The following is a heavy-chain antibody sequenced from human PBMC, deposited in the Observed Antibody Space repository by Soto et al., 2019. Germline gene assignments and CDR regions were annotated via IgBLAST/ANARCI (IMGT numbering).Heavy chain of an antibody. J-gene: IGHJ6*03. D-gene: IGHD2-2*01. V-gene: IGHV4-61*08. CDR1: PSSINTVGYC. Sequence: SETLRLTWTVSPSSINTVGYCWIWIRQHPRHGLEWIWYIYDSGTTNYNPTLKSRVTISVDTSKNQFSLKLSSVTAADTAVYYCARDIVVVPAATNRGLGYYYYYMDVWGKGTTVTVSS. CDR3: ARDIVVVPAATNRGLGYYYYYMDV. CDR2: IYDSGTT.